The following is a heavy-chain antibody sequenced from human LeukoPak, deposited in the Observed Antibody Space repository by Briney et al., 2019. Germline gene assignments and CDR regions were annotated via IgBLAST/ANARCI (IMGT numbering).Heavy chain of an antibody. J-gene: IGHJ4*02. CDR2: INHSGST. Sequence: PSETLSLTCAVYGGSFSGYYWSWIRQPPGKGLEWIGEINHSGSTNYNPPLKSRVTISVDTSKNQFSLKVTSVTAADTAVYYCARGASRSFDYWGQGTLVTVSS. CDR3: ARGASRSFDY. D-gene: IGHD2-15*01. CDR1: GGSFSGYY. V-gene: IGHV4-34*01.